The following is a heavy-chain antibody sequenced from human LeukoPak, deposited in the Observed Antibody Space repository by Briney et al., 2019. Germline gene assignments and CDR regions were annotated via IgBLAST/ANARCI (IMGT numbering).Heavy chain of an antibody. CDR1: GFTFSNYT. D-gene: IGHD2-2*03. V-gene: IGHV3-21*01. Sequence: GGSLRLSCAASGFTFSNYTINWVRQAPGKGLEWVSSITGNSTYIFYADSVKGRFTVSRDNAKNSLFLQMNSLRAEDTAVYYCAREAGYCSSTSCEEDYYYFYMDVWGKGTTVTVSS. J-gene: IGHJ6*03. CDR2: ITGNSTYI. CDR3: AREAGYCSSTSCEEDYYYFYMDV.